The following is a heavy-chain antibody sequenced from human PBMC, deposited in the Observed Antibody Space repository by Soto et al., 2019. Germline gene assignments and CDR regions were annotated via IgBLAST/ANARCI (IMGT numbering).Heavy chain of an antibody. CDR1: GGSISSSSYY. V-gene: IGHV4-39*01. CDR2: IYYSGST. Sequence: PSETLSLTCTVSGGSISSSSYYWGWIRQPPGKGLEWIGSIYYSGSTYYNPSLKSRVTISVDTSKNQFSLKLSSVTAADTDVYYFARHQPANNFGVVTNPHWFRPRGQGNLVTVSS. CDR3: ARHQPANNFGVVTNPHWFRP. J-gene: IGHJ4*03. D-gene: IGHD3-3*01.